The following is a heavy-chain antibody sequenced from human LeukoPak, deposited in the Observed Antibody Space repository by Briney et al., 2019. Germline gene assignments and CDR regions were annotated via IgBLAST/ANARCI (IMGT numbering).Heavy chain of an antibody. D-gene: IGHD2/OR15-2a*01. Sequence: GGSLRLSCAASGFTFSSYGMHWVRQAPGKGLEWVAVISYDGSNKYYADSVKGRFTISRDNSKNTLYLQMNSLRADDTAVYYCAKSSRPIGVPHFFDYWGQGTLVTVSS. CDR3: AKSSRPIGVPHFFDY. CDR1: GFTFSSYG. J-gene: IGHJ4*02. CDR2: ISYDGSNK. V-gene: IGHV3-30*18.